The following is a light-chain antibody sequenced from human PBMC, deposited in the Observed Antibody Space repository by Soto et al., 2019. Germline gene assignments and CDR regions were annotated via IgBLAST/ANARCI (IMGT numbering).Light chain of an antibody. CDR2: AAS. CDR3: QQYNNWPRT. J-gene: IGKJ1*01. CDR1: QSISSY. Sequence: DIQMTQSPSSLSASVGDRVTITCRASQSISSYLNWYQQKPGKAPKLLIYAASSLQSGVPPRFSGSGSGTDFTLTISSLEPEDFAVYYCQQYNNWPRTFGQGTKVDI. V-gene: IGKV1-39*01.